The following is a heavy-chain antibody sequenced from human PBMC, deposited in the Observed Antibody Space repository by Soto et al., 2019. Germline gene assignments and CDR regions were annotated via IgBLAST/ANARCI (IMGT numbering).Heavy chain of an antibody. CDR1: GGSISISNW. Sequence: KPSETLSLTCAVSGGSISISNWWSCVRQPPGKGLEWIGEIYHSGSTNYNPSLKSRVTISVDKSKNQFSLKLSSVTAADTAVYYCARDGGSWDYYYGMDVWGQGTTVTVSS. CDR3: ARDGGSWDYYYGMDV. D-gene: IGHD6-13*01. V-gene: IGHV4-4*02. CDR2: IYHSGST. J-gene: IGHJ6*02.